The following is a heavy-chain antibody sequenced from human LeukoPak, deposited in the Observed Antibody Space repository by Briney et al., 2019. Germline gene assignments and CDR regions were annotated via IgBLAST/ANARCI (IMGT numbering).Heavy chain of an antibody. CDR3: ARVGSYYYYMDV. CDR1: GFTFSSYS. D-gene: IGHD2-15*01. J-gene: IGHJ6*03. V-gene: IGHV3-21*01. Sequence: GGSLRLSCAASGFTFSSYSMNWVRQAPGKGLEWVSSISSSSSYIYYADSVKGRFTISRDNAKNSLYLQMNSLRAEDTAVYPCARVGSYYYYMDVWGKGATVTVSS. CDR2: ISSSSSYI.